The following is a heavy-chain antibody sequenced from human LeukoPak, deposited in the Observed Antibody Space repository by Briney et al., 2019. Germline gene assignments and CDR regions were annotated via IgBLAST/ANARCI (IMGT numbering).Heavy chain of an antibody. V-gene: IGHV3-21*01. CDR2: ISSSSSYI. J-gene: IGHJ4*02. D-gene: IGHD1-7*01. Sequence: GSLRLSCAASGFTFSSYSMNWVRQAPGKGLEWVSSISSSSSYIYYADSVKGRFTISRDNAKNSLYLQMNSLRAEDTAVYYCARAVITGTKFDYWGQGTLVTVSS. CDR1: GFTFSSYS. CDR3: ARAVITGTKFDY.